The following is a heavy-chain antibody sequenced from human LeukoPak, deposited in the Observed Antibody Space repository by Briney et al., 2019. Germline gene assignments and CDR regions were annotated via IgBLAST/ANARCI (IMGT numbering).Heavy chain of an antibody. D-gene: IGHD3-16*01. J-gene: IGHJ4*02. V-gene: IGHV3-11*05. Sequence: PGGSLRLSCAASGFTFSDDYMTWIRRAPGKGLEWVSYISSSSGFTKYADSVRGRFTTSRDNAKNSLYLQMNTLRADDTAVYYCARGSPPGDWGQGTLVTVSS. CDR2: ISSSSGFT. CDR3: ARGSPPGD. CDR1: GFTFSDDY.